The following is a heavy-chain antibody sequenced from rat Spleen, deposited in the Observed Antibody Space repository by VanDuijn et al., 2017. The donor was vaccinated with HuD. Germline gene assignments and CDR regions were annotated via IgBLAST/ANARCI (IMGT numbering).Heavy chain of an antibody. D-gene: IGHD1-12*02. CDR3: ARSAKYYYDGSYYYVHFDY. V-gene: IGHV2-16*01. J-gene: IGHJ2*01. Sequence: QVQLKESGPGLVQPSETLSLTCTVSGFSLTSYSVSWVRQPSGKGPEWMGRMWYDGDTAYNSALKSRLSISRDTSKSQVLLKKNSLQAEDTAMYFCARSAKYYYDGSYYYVHFDYWGQGVMVTVSS. CDR1: GFSLTSYS. CDR2: MWYDGDT.